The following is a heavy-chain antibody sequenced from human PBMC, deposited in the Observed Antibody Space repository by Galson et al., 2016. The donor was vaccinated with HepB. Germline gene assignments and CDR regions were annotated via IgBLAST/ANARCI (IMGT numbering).Heavy chain of an antibody. CDR1: GYTFTSYY. D-gene: IGHD6-19*01. CDR3: ARGSSGHAEIDY. CDR2: LNPSGGST. J-gene: IGHJ4*02. V-gene: IGHV1-46*01. Sequence: SVKVSCKASGYTFTSYYMHWVRQAPGQGLEWMGILNPSGGSTTYAQKFQGRVTMTRDTSTSTVYVELSSLRSEDTAVYYCARGSSGHAEIDYWGQGTLVTVSS.